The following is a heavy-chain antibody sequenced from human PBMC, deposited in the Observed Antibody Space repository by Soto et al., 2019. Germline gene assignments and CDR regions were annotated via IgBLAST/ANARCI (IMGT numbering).Heavy chain of an antibody. CDR1: GGSISSSSYY. V-gene: IGHV4-39*01. Sequence: PSETLSLTCTVSGGSISSSSYYWGWIRQPPGKGLEWIGSIYYSGSTYYNPSLKSRVTISVDTSKNQFSLKLSSVTAADTAVYYCARHPRESITMVRGQNWFDPWGQGTLVTVSS. CDR3: ARHPRESITMVRGQNWFDP. CDR2: IYYSGST. J-gene: IGHJ5*02. D-gene: IGHD3-10*01.